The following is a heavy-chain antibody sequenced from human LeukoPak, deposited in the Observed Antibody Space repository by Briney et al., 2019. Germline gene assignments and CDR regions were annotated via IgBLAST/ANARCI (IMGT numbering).Heavy chain of an antibody. CDR2: IYTSGST. Sequence: SETLCLTCTVSGGSISSYYWSWIRQPAGKGLEWIGRIYTSGSTNYNPSLKSRGTMSVDTSKTQFSLKLSSVTAADTAVYYCARGTYYYGSGSVYYFDYWGQGTLVTVSS. CDR1: GGSISSYY. J-gene: IGHJ4*02. V-gene: IGHV4-4*07. CDR3: ARGTYYYGSGSVYYFDY. D-gene: IGHD3-10*01.